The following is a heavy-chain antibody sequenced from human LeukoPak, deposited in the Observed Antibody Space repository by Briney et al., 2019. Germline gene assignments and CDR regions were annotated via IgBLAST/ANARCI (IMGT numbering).Heavy chain of an antibody. Sequence: GGSLRLSCAASGITVTSNHMSWVRQAPGKELEWVSVIYSGGSTYYADSVKGIFTISRDNSKNTLYLQMDSLRTEDTAVYFCAKLYNYGYINWGQGTLVTVSS. J-gene: IGHJ4*02. CDR3: AKLYNYGYIN. V-gene: IGHV3-66*01. D-gene: IGHD5-18*01. CDR2: IYSGGST. CDR1: GITVTSNH.